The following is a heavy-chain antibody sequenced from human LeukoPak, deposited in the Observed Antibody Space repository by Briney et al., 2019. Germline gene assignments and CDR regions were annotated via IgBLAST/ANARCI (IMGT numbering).Heavy chain of an antibody. J-gene: IGHJ6*03. CDR2: MNPNSGNT. D-gene: IGHD6-13*01. CDR3: ARGGKDSSWYGGYYYYMDV. CDR1: GYTFTSYD. V-gene: IGHV1-8*03. Sequence: GASVKVSCKASGYTFTSYDINWVRQATGQGLEWMGWMNPNSGNTGYAQKFQGRVTITRSTSISTAYMELSSLRSEDTAVYYCARGGKDSSWYGGYYYYMDVWAKGPRSPSP.